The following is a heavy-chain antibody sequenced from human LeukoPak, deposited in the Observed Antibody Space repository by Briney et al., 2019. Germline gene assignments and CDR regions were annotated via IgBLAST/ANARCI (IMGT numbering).Heavy chain of an antibody. V-gene: IGHV3-73*01. Sequence: GGSLRLSCAASGFTFSGSAMHWVRQASGKGLEWVGRIRSKANSYATAYAASVEGRFTISRDDSKNTAYLQMNSLKTEDTAAYYCTTDSDFWSGYHLLYWGQGTLVTVSS. J-gene: IGHJ4*02. CDR1: GFTFSGSA. D-gene: IGHD3-3*01. CDR3: TTDSDFWSGYHLLY. CDR2: IRSKANSYAT.